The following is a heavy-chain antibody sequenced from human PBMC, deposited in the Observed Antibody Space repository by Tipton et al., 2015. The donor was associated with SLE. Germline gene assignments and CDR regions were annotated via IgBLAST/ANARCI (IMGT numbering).Heavy chain of an antibody. Sequence: SLRLSCAASGFTFRSHAMHWVRQAPGKGLEWVAVIWFDGSDQSYADSVRGRFTISRDNSKDTLFLQMDSLRAEDTAVYYCARGEATFQHWGQGTLVTVSS. CDR1: GFTFRSHA. CDR2: IWFDGSDQ. CDR3: ARGEATFQH. V-gene: IGHV3-33*01. D-gene: IGHD1-26*01. J-gene: IGHJ1*01.